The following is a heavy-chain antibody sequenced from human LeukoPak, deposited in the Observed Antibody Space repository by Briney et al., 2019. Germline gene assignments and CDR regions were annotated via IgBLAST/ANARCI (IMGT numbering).Heavy chain of an antibody. J-gene: IGHJ5*02. D-gene: IGHD4-17*01. V-gene: IGHV4-30-2*01. CDR1: GGSISSGSYY. CDR3: ARRTVLRFDP. CDR2: IYHSGST. Sequence: SETLSLTCTVSGGSISSGSYYWSWIRQPPGKGLEWIGYIYHSGSTYYNPSLKSRVTISVDRSKNQFSLKLSSVTAADTAVYYCARRTVLRFDPWGQGTLVTVSS.